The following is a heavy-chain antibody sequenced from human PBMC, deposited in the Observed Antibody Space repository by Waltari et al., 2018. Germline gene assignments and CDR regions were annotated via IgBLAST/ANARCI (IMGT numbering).Heavy chain of an antibody. CDR3: ARGVLWFGELLSRFDY. CDR2: INHSGST. Sequence: QVQLQQWGAGLLQPSETLSLTCAAYGGSFSGDYWSWSRQPPGKGLEWIGEINHSGSTNYNPSLKSRVTISVDTSKNQFSLKLSSVTAADTAVYYCARGVLWFGELLSRFDYWGQGTLVTVSS. J-gene: IGHJ4*02. D-gene: IGHD3-10*01. CDR1: GGSFSGDY. V-gene: IGHV4-34*01.